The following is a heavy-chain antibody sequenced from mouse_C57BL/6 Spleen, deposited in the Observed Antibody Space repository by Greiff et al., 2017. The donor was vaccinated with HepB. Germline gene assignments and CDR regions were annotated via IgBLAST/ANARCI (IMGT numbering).Heavy chain of an antibody. D-gene: IGHD2-4*01. J-gene: IGHJ3*01. V-gene: IGHV1-76*01. CDR1: GYTFTDYY. Sequence: QVQLQQSGAELVRPGASVKLSCKASGYTFTDYYINWVKQRPGQGLEWIARIYPGSGNTYYNEKFKGKATLTAEKSSSTAYMQLSSLTSEDSSVYFCAVYDYDWFAYWGQGTLVTVSA. CDR2: IYPGSGNT. CDR3: AVYDYDWFAY.